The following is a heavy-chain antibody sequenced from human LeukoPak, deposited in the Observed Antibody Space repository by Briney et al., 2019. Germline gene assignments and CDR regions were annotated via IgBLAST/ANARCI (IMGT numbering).Heavy chain of an antibody. CDR2: IYPGDSDT. CDR1: GYSFTSYW. J-gene: IGHJ4*02. D-gene: IGHD6-13*01. V-gene: IGHV5-51*01. CDR3: ARQGSTSSWYKFDY. Sequence: KPGESLKLSCKGSGYSFTSYWIAWVRQMPGKGLEWMGIIYPGDSDTRYSPSFQGQVTISADKSISTAYLQWSSLEASDTAMYYCARQGSTSSWYKFDYWGQGTLVTVSS.